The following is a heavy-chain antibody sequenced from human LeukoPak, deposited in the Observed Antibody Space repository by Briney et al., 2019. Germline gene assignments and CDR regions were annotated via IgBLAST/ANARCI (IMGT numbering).Heavy chain of an antibody. CDR3: ARSQGEAVAGPFDY. CDR1: GGSISSYY. V-gene: IGHV4-59*01. Sequence: SETLSLTCTVPGGSISSYYWSWIRQPPGKGLEWIGYIYYSGSTNYNPSLKSRVTISVDTSKNQFSLKLSSVTAADTAVYYCARSQGEAVAGPFDYWGQGTLVTVSS. CDR2: IYYSGST. J-gene: IGHJ4*02. D-gene: IGHD6-19*01.